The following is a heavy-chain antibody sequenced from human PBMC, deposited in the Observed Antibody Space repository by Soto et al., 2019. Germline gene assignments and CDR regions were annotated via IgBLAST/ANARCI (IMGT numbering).Heavy chain of an antibody. CDR2: IGADGGST. CDR1: GFTFISYA. D-gene: IGHD6-6*01. Sequence: PGGSVRLSCAASGFTFISYAMNWVRQAPGKGLEWVSVIGADGGSTYYADSVEGRFTISRDNSKNTLYLQMNSLRAEDTAVYYCAKDLPVASRPVFHYWGQGTLVTVSS. CDR3: AKDLPVASRPVFHY. J-gene: IGHJ4*02. V-gene: IGHV3-23*01.